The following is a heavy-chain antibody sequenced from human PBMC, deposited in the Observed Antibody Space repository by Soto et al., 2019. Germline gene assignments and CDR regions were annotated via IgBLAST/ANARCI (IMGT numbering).Heavy chain of an antibody. J-gene: IGHJ6*03. Sequence: GGSLRLSCAASGFTFSSYSMNWVRQAPGKGLEWVSSISSSSSYIYYADSVKGRFTISRDNAKNSLYLQMNSLRAEDTAVYYCARVYGNILTGTYYMDVWGKGTTVTVSS. CDR1: GFTFSSYS. CDR2: ISSSSSYI. D-gene: IGHD3-9*01. CDR3: ARVYGNILTGTYYMDV. V-gene: IGHV3-21*01.